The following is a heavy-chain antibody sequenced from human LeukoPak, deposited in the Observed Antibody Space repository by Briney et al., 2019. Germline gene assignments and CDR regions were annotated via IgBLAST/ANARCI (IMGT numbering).Heavy chain of an antibody. CDR1: GYTFTGYY. CDR2: INPNGGGT. CDR3: ARVVDHYHSTGKGLIDI. D-gene: IGHD3-22*01. J-gene: IGHJ3*02. V-gene: IGHV1-2*02. Sequence: ASVKVSCKASGYTFTGYYMHWVRQAPGQGLEWMGWINPNGGGTNSAQKFQGRVTMTRDTSISTAYMELNRLRSDDTAVYYCARVVDHYHSTGKGLIDIWGQGTMVTVSS.